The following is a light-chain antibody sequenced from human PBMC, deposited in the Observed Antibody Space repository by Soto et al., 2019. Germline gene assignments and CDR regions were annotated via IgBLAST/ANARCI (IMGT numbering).Light chain of an antibody. CDR3: AAWDDSLGGV. CDR1: SSNIGSNY. CDR2: SNN. V-gene: IGLV1-47*02. J-gene: IGLJ1*01. Sequence: VLTQPPSASGTPGQRVTISCSGSSSNIGSNYVYWYQQLPGTAPKLLIYSNNQRPSGVPDRFSGSKSGTSASLAISGLRSEDEADYYCAAWDDSLGGVFGTGTKVTVL.